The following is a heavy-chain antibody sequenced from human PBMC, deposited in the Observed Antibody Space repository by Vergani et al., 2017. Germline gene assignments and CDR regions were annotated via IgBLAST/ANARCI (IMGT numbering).Heavy chain of an antibody. CDR3: AKAHIVATTFDY. D-gene: IGHD5-12*01. J-gene: IGHJ4*02. CDR2: ISGSGGTT. CDR1: GFTFNTNA. Sequence: EVQLLESGGGLVQPGGSVRLSCAASGFTFNTNAMNWVRQAPGKGLEWVSGISGSGGTTYYADSVKGRFTISRDNSKNTLYLQMNSLRVEDTAIYYCAKAHIVATTFDYWGQGTLVTVSS. V-gene: IGHV3-23*01.